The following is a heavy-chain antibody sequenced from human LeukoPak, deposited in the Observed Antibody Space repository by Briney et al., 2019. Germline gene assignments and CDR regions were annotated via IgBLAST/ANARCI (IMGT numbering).Heavy chain of an antibody. V-gene: IGHV3-11*04. CDR2: ISGGGTTM. Sequence: GGSLRLSCAASGFIISDYYMNWIRQVPGKGLEWVSHISGGGTTMYYADSVKGRFTISWDSTNNSLYLEMNSLRAEDTAVYYCAKDRRGSLDYWGQGTLVTVSS. J-gene: IGHJ4*02. CDR3: AKDRRGSLDY. CDR1: GFIISDYY. D-gene: IGHD1-26*01.